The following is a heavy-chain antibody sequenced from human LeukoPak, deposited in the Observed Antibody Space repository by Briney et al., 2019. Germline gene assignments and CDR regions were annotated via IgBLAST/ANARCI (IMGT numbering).Heavy chain of an antibody. CDR2: IYNSGNT. D-gene: IGHD2-2*01. CDR3: ARGPWCGSTSCYGWFDP. V-gene: IGHV4-4*07. Sequence: TSETLSLTCTVSGGSISSYYWSWIRQPAGKGLEWIGRIYNSGNTNYNPSLKSRVTLSVDTSKNQFALKLSPLSGADTAGDYWARGPWCGSTSCYGWFDPWGQGTLVTVSS. J-gene: IGHJ5*02. CDR1: GGSISSYY.